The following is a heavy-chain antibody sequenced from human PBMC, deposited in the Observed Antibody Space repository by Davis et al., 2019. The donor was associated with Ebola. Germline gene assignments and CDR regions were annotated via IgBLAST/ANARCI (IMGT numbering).Heavy chain of an antibody. Sequence: GESLKISCAASGFTFSSYAMSWVRQAPGKGLEWVSAISGSGGTTYYAGYVKGRFTVSRDNSKKTMYLQMNSLRAEDTAVYYCARSGLSFGVVKYHYGMDAWGKGTTVTVSS. D-gene: IGHD3-3*01. V-gene: IGHV3-23*01. CDR2: ISGSGGTT. CDR3: ARSGLSFGVVKYHYGMDA. J-gene: IGHJ6*04. CDR1: GFTFSSYA.